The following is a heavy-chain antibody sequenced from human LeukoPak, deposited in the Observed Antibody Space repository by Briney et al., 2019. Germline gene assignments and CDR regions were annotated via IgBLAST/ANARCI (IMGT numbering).Heavy chain of an antibody. V-gene: IGHV1-18*04. D-gene: IGHD3-22*01. Sequence: GASVKVSCKASGYTFTSNGISWVRQAPGQGLEWMGWISTYNGNTNYAEKLQGRVTMTTDTPTSTAYMELRTLRSDDTAVYYCARGYYDSSGYYYVSHYYYYYMDVWGKGTTVTVSS. CDR1: GYTFTSNG. CDR3: ARGYYDSSGYYYVSHYYYYYMDV. J-gene: IGHJ6*03. CDR2: ISTYNGNT.